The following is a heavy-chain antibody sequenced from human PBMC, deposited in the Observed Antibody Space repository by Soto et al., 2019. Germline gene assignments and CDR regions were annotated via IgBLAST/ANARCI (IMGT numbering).Heavy chain of an antibody. D-gene: IGHD1-26*01. CDR2: INHSGST. CDR1: GGSFSGYY. CDR3: ARAWGGVPDY. V-gene: IGHV4-34*01. J-gene: IGHJ4*02. Sequence: QVQLQQWGAGLLKPSETLSLTCAVYGGSFSGYYWSWIRQPPGKGLEWIGEINHSGSTNYNPSLKSRVTISVDTSQNQFSLKLSSVTAADTAVYYCARAWGGVPDYWGQGTLVTVSS.